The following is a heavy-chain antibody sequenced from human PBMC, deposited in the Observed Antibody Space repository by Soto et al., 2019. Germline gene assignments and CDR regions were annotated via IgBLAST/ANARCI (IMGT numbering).Heavy chain of an antibody. J-gene: IGHJ4*02. Sequence: QVQLVQSGAEVKKPGSSVKVSCKASGGTFSSYAISWVRQAPGQGLEWMGWTRPNNGNTKYAQNLQGRVTMTTDTSTSTAYMELMSLRPDDTAVYYCVRDLDGSGSYYTDYWGQGTLVTVSS. V-gene: IGHV1-18*01. CDR1: GGTFSSYA. CDR2: TRPNNGNT. D-gene: IGHD3-10*01. CDR3: VRDLDGSGSYYTDY.